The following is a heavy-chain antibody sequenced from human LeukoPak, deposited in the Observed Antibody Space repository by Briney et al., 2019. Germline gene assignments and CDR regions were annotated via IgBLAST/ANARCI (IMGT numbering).Heavy chain of an antibody. D-gene: IGHD3-22*01. CDR1: GFTFSSYS. J-gene: IGHJ4*02. Sequence: PGGSLRLSCAASGFTFSSYSMNWVRQAPGKGLEWVSHISSSSSTIYYADSVKGRFTISRDNAKNSLYLQMNSLRAEDTAVYYCARGEGYYYDSSGYFDYWGQGTLVTVSS. CDR3: ARGEGYYYDSSGYFDY. CDR2: ISSSSSTI. V-gene: IGHV3-48*01.